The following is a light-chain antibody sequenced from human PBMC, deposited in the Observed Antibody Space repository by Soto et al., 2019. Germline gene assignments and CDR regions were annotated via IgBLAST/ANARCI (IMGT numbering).Light chain of an antibody. CDR1: QSVSSSY. V-gene: IGKV3-15*01. Sequence: EIVMTQSPATLSVSPGERATLSCRASQSVSSSYLAWYQQKPGQAPRLLIYGASTRATDFPARFSGSGSGAEFTLTISSLQSEDFAVYYCQQYDDWPFTFGQGTRLEIK. CDR2: GAS. CDR3: QQYDDWPFT. J-gene: IGKJ5*01.